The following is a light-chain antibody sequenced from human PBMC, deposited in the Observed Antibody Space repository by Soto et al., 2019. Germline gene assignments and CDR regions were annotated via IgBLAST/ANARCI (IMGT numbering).Light chain of an antibody. Sequence: EIVMTQSPATLSVSPGERATLSCRASQSVSSNLAWYQQKPGQAHRLLLYGASTRATGIPARFSGSGSGTEFTLTIRSLQSEDFAVYYCKQYNNWPWTFGRGTKVDIK. V-gene: IGKV3-15*01. CDR1: QSVSSN. CDR2: GAS. J-gene: IGKJ1*01. CDR3: KQYNNWPWT.